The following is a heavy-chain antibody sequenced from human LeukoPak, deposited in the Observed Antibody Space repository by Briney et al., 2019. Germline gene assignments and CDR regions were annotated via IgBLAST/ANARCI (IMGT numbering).Heavy chain of an antibody. CDR1: GFTFSSYW. CDR3: ARSGGDGSSWYPPDY. CDR2: IGSDGSST. J-gene: IGHJ4*02. D-gene: IGHD6-13*01. V-gene: IGHV3-74*01. Sequence: GESLRLSCAASGFTFSSYWMHWVRQAPGKGLVWVSRIGSDGSSTSYADSVKGRFTISRDNAKSTLYLQMNSLRAEDTALYYCARSGGDGSSWYPPDYWGQGTLVTVSS.